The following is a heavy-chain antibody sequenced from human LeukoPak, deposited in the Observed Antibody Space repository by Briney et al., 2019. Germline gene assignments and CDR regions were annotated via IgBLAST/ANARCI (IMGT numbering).Heavy chain of an antibody. CDR1: GESFITYY. D-gene: IGHD2-21*01. CDR3: ARGHYWGTARRYWFDP. J-gene: IGHJ5*02. CDR2: INHSGST. Sequence: PSETLSLTCAVYGESFITYYWTWIRQPPGKGLEWIGDINHSGSTTYSASLKSRVSISVDTSKNQFSLKLYSVTAADTAVYYCARGHYWGTARRYWFDPWGQGSLVTVSS. V-gene: IGHV4-34*01.